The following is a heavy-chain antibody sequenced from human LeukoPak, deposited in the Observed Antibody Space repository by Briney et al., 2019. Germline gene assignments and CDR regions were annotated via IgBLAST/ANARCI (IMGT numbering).Heavy chain of an antibody. CDR2: IYHSGRA. D-gene: IGHD3-3*01. CDR3: ARDWSGPYYFDY. Sequence: SETLSLTCTISGGSVITTHWWNWVRQSPGKGLEWIGEIYHSGRANYNPSLESRVTISVDKSKNHLSLKLTFVTAADTAVYYCARDWSGPYYFDYWGQGTLVTVSS. CDR1: GGSVITTHW. J-gene: IGHJ4*01. V-gene: IGHV4-4*02.